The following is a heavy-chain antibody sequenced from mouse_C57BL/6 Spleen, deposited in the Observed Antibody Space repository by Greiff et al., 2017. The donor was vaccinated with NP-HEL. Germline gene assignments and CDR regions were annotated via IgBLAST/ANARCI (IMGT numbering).Heavy chain of an antibody. CDR2: IDPSDSYT. CDR3: ARPNYYGSSFPFAY. Sequence: QVQLQQPGAELVKPGASVKLSCKASGYTFTSYWMQWVKQRPGQGLEWIGEIDPSDSYTNYNQKFKGKATLTVDTSSSTAYMQLSSLTSEDSAVYYCARPNYYGSSFPFAYWGQGTLVTVSA. V-gene: IGHV1-50*01. D-gene: IGHD1-1*01. CDR1: GYTFTSYW. J-gene: IGHJ3*01.